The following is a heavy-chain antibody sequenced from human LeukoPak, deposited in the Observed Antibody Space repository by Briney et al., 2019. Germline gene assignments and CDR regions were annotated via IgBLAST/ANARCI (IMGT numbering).Heavy chain of an antibody. V-gene: IGHV3-23*01. D-gene: IGHD2-15*01. CDR2: ISATGGST. CDR3: AKRFCTSGGCSDFDY. J-gene: IGHJ4*02. Sequence: GGSLRLSCAASGFTFSSYAMSWVRQAPGKGLESVSAISATGGSTYYTDSVKGRFTISRDNSKNTLYLQMDSLKAEDTAVYYCAKRFCTSGGCSDFDYWGQGTLVTVSS. CDR1: GFTFSSYA.